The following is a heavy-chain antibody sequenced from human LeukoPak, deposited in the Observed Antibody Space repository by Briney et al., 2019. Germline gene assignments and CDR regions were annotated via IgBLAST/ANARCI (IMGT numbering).Heavy chain of an antibody. Sequence: GGSLRLSCAASGFTFSSYGMHWVRQAPGKGLEWVAVISYDGSNKYYADSVKGRFTISRDNSKNTLYLQMNSLRAEDTAVYYCAKGQGDSYGPDLYYYGMDVWGQGTTVTVSS. CDR1: GFTFSSYG. J-gene: IGHJ6*02. V-gene: IGHV3-30*18. CDR2: ISYDGSNK. D-gene: IGHD5-18*01. CDR3: AKGQGDSYGPDLYYYGMDV.